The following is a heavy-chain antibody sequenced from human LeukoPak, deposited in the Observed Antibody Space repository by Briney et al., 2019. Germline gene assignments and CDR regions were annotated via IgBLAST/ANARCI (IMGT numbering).Heavy chain of an antibody. CDR2: INTNTGNP. D-gene: IGHD6-13*01. CDR3: ARGTKGSSSSRPNWFDP. Sequence: ASVKVSCKASGYTFTSYAMNWVRQAPGQGLEWMGWINTNTGNPTYAQGFTGRFVFSLDTSVSTAYLQISSLKAEDTAVYYCARGTKGSSSSRPNWFDPWGQGTLVTVSS. CDR1: GYTFTSYA. J-gene: IGHJ5*02. V-gene: IGHV7-4-1*02.